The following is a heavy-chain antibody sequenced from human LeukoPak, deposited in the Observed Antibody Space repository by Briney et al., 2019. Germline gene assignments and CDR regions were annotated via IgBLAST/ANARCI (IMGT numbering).Heavy chain of an antibody. J-gene: IGHJ4*02. Sequence: LETLSLTCTVSGGSISSYYWSWIRQPAGKGLEWIGRIYTSGSTNYNPSLKSRVTMSVDTSKNQFSLRLTSVTAADTAMYFCAREEMPGKFDYWGQGTLVTVSS. CDR1: GGSISSYY. CDR2: IYTSGST. V-gene: IGHV4-4*07. D-gene: IGHD1-26*01. CDR3: AREEMPGKFDY.